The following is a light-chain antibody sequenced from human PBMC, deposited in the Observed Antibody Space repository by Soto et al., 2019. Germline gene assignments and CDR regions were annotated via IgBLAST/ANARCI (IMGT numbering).Light chain of an antibody. CDR3: QQYNNWPPYT. J-gene: IGKJ2*01. CDR1: QSVGSD. Sequence: EIVMTQSPGTLSVSPGERVTLSCRASQSVGSDVAWYQQKPGQAPRLLILGASTRATNITARFSGSGSGTEFTLTISRLQSEDFAVYYCQQYNNWPPYTFGQGTRLEIK. V-gene: IGKV3-15*01. CDR2: GAS.